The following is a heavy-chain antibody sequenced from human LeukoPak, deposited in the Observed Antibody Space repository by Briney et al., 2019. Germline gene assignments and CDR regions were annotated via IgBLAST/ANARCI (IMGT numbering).Heavy chain of an antibody. D-gene: IGHD5-12*01. J-gene: IGHJ4*02. CDR3: ARDRLFDY. Sequence: SGGSLRLSCAASGFTFINYAIHWVRQAPGKGLEWVALISYDGANKYYADSVKGRFTISRDNSKNTLYLQMNSLRAEDTAVYYCARDRLFDYRGQGTLVTVSS. V-gene: IGHV3-30-3*01. CDR2: ISYDGANK. CDR1: GFTFINYA.